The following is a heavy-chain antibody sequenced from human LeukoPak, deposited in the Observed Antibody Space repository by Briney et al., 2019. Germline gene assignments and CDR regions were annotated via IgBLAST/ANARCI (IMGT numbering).Heavy chain of an antibody. D-gene: IGHD4-23*01. J-gene: IGHJ4*02. CDR1: GFTFSSYG. CDR2: ISYDGSNK. CDR3: AKLPIVQDVDYGGNSHDY. Sequence: GRSLRLSCAASGFTFSSYGMHWVRQAPGKGLEWVAVISYDGSNKYYADSVKGRFTISRDNSKNTLYLQMNSLRAEDTAVYYCAKLPIVQDVDYGGNSHDYWGQGTLVTVSS. V-gene: IGHV3-30*18.